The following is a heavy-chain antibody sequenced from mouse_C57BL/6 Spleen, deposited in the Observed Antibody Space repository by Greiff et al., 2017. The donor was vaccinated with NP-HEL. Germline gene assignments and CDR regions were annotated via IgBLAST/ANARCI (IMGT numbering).Heavy chain of an antibody. V-gene: IGHV1-53*01. CDR3: ARLWERYYAMDY. J-gene: IGHJ4*01. CDR1: GYTFTSYW. Sequence: VQLQQSGTELVKPGASVKLSCKASGYTFTSYWMHWVKQRPGQGLEWIGNINPSNGGTNYNEKFKSKATLTVDKSSSTAYMQLSSLTSEDSAVYYCARLWERYYAMDYWGQGTSVTVSS. D-gene: IGHD4-1*01. CDR2: INPSNGGT.